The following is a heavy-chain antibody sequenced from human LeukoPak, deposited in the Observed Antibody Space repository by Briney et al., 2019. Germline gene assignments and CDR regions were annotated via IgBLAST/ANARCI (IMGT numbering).Heavy chain of an antibody. D-gene: IGHD6-13*01. CDR2: INQDGSEK. CDR3: ASGTGSSYFYQFGINF. CDR1: GFTFSGYW. V-gene: IGHV3-7*01. J-gene: IGHJ4*02. Sequence: PGGSLRLPCAASGFTFSGYWMMNWVRQAPGEGLEWVANINQDGSEKYYVDSVKGRFTISRDNAKNSVYLQMNNLRVEDTAVYYCASGTGSSYFYQFGINFWGQGTLVTVSS.